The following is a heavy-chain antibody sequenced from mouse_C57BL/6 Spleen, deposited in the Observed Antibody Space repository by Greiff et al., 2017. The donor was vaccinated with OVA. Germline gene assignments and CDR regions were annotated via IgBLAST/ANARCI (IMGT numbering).Heavy chain of an antibody. CDR3: ARYDYDDSFDY. CDR1: GYTFTDYY. CDR2: IYPGSGNT. D-gene: IGHD2-4*01. J-gene: IGHJ2*01. Sequence: QVQLQQSGAELVRPGASVKLSCKASGYTFTDYYINWVKQRPGQGLEWIARIYPGSGNTYYNEKFKGKATLTAEKSSSTAYMQLSSLTSEDSAVYFCARYDYDDSFDYWGQGTTLTVSS. V-gene: IGHV1-76*01.